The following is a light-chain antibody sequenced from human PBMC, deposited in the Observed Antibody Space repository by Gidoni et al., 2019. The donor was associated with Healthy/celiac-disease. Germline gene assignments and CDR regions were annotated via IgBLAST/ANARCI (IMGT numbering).Light chain of an antibody. J-gene: IGKJ1*01. CDR3: RQRYSTPRT. V-gene: IGKV1-39*01. Sequence: DIQMTQSPSSLSASVGDRVTITCRASQSMSSYLNWYQQKPGKAHKLLIYAASRLQSGVPSRFSGSGSVTDFTLTISSLQPEDFATYYCRQRYSTPRTFGQGTKVEIK. CDR1: QSMSSY. CDR2: AAS.